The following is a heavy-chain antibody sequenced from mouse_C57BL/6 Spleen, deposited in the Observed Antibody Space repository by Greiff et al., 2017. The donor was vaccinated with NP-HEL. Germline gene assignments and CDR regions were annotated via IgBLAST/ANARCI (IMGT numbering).Heavy chain of an antibody. V-gene: IGHV1-84*01. D-gene: IGHD2-3*01. CDR1: GYTFTDYY. CDR2: IYPGSGNT. Sequence: QVQLQQSGPELVKPGASVKISCKASGYTFTDYYINWVKQRPGQGLEWIGWIYPGSGNTKYNEKFKGKATLTVDTSSSTAYMQLSSLTSEDSAVYFCARERAGYYRGYYAMDYWGQGTSVTVSS. J-gene: IGHJ4*01. CDR3: ARERAGYYRGYYAMDY.